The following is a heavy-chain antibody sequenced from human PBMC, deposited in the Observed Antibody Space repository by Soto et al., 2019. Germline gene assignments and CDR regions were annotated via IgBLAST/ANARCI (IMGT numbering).Heavy chain of an antibody. D-gene: IGHD3-22*01. J-gene: IGHJ4*02. CDR3: AKDLDYYDSSGYYQYYFDY. CDR1: GFTFSSYA. CDR2: ISGSGGST. Sequence: GGSLRLSCAASGFTFSSYAMSWVRQAPGKGLEWVSAISGSGGSTYYADSVKGRFTISRDNSKNTLYLQMNSLRAEDTAVYYCAKDLDYYDSSGYYQYYFDYWGQGTLVTVSS. V-gene: IGHV3-23*01.